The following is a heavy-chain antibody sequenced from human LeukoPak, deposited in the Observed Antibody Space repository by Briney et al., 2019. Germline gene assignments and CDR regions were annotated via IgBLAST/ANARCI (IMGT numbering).Heavy chain of an antibody. CDR1: GYTFTGYY. CDR3: ARDNTAMVTYYYYYMDV. Sequence: ASVKVSCKASGYTFTGYYMHWVRQAPGQGLEWMGWINPNSGGTNYAQKFQGRVTTTRDTSISTAYMELSRLRSNDTAVYYCARDNTAMVTYYYYYMDVWGKGTTVTVSS. CDR2: INPNSGGT. V-gene: IGHV1-2*02. D-gene: IGHD5-18*01. J-gene: IGHJ6*03.